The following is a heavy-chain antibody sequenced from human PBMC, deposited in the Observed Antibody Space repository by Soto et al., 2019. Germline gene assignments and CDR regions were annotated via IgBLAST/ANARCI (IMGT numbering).Heavy chain of an antibody. CDR2: INPNNGAT. CDR3: APHYPDSSGYFDH. J-gene: IGHJ4*02. V-gene: IGHV1-2*02. D-gene: IGHD3-22*01. CDR1: GYSFTGNY. Sequence: ASVKVSCKASGYSFTGNYMHWVRQAPGQGLEYMGWINPNNGATNYAQNFQGRVTMTWDTSISTAYMEVRRLRSDDTAVYYCAPHYPDSSGYFDHWGQGTLVTVSS.